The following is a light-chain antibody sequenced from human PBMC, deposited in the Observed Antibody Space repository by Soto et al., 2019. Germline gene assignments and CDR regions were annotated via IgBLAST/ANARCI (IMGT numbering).Light chain of an antibody. CDR3: QQYENWPWT. CDR1: ETVSTN. J-gene: IGKJ1*01. CDR2: AAS. V-gene: IGKV3-15*01. Sequence: ERVVTQSPATLSVSPGEGATLSCRASETVSTNLAWYQQKPGQAPRLLIYAASTRATGVPARFSGSGSGTESTLTISSLQSEDVAAYYCQQYENWPWTFGQGTKV.